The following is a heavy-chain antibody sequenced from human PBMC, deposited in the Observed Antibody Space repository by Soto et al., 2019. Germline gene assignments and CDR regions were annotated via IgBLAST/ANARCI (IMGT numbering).Heavy chain of an antibody. CDR1: GGTFSSYA. Sequence: ASVKVSCKASGGTFSSYAISWVRQAPGQGLEWMGGIIPIFGTANYAQKFQGRVTITADKSTSTAYMELSSLRSEDTAVYYCARRAAAGLEYYYYYGMDVWGQGTTVTVSS. CDR2: IIPIFGTA. J-gene: IGHJ6*02. V-gene: IGHV1-69*06. D-gene: IGHD6-13*01. CDR3: ARRAAAGLEYYYYYGMDV.